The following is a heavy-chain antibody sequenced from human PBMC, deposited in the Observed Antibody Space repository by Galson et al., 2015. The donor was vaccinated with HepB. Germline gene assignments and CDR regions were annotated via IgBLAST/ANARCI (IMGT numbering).Heavy chain of an antibody. CDR2: ISTYNGNT. CDR3: ATARYSTSPPDN. CDR1: GYTFINYG. J-gene: IGHJ4*02. Sequence: SVKVSCKASGYTFINYGISWVRQAPGQGLEWMAWISTYNGNTNYAQKFQGRLTMTTETSTSTAYMELRSLISDDTAVYYCATARYSTSPPDNWGQGTLVTVSS. V-gene: IGHV1-18*01. D-gene: IGHD2-2*01.